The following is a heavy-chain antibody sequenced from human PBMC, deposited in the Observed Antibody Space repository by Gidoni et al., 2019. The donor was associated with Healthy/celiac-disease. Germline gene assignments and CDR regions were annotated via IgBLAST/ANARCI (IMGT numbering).Heavy chain of an antibody. D-gene: IGHD1-26*01. CDR1: GFTFDDYA. Sequence: EVQLVESGGVVVQPGGSLRLSCAASGFTFDDYAMHWFRQAPGKGLEWVSLISWDGGSTYYADSVKGRFTISRDNSKNSLYLQMKSLRSEDTALYYCVKDTSTGAFDSWGQGTLVTVSS. J-gene: IGHJ4*02. CDR3: VKDTSTGAFDS. V-gene: IGHV3-43*01. CDR2: ISWDGGST.